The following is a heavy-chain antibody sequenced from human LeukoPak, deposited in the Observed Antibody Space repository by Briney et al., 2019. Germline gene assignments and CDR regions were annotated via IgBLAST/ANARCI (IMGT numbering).Heavy chain of an antibody. CDR2: INHSGST. J-gene: IGHJ4*02. D-gene: IGHD1-26*01. Sequence: SETLSLTCAVYGGSFSGYYWSWIRQPPGKGLEWIGEINHSGSTNYNPSLKSRVTISVDTSKNQFSLKLSSVTAADTAVYYCARDGQKVVGACTSVNCSLPFDYWGQGTLVTVSS. CDR1: GGSFSGYY. V-gene: IGHV4-34*01. CDR3: ARDGQKVVGACTSVNCSLPFDY.